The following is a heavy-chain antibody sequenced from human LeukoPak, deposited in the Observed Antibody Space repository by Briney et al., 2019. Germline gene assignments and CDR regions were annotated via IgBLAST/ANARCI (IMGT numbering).Heavy chain of an antibody. D-gene: IGHD1-1*01. J-gene: IGHJ4*02. Sequence: ASVKVSCKTSGYSFTDDYVQWVRQAPGQGLEWMGWINPDSGFTNYAQKFQGRVTMTRDTSISTAYMEVRRLRPDDTAVYYCAATPEAYTSNWNVWGQGTLVTVSS. V-gene: IGHV1-2*02. CDR1: GYSFTDDY. CDR3: AATPEAYTSNWNV. CDR2: INPDSGFT.